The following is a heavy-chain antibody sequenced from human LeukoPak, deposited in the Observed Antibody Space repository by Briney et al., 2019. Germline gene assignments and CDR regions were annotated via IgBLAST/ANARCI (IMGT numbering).Heavy chain of an antibody. V-gene: IGHV4-59*01. Sequence: PSETLSLTCTVSGGSISSYYWSWIRQPPGKGLEWIGYIYYSGSTNYNPSLKSRVTISVDTSKNLFSLKLSSVTAADTAVYYCARGGYDFWSGYLYYFDYWGQGTLVTVSS. CDR2: IYYSGST. J-gene: IGHJ4*02. D-gene: IGHD3-3*01. CDR3: ARGGYDFWSGYLYYFDY. CDR1: GGSISSYY.